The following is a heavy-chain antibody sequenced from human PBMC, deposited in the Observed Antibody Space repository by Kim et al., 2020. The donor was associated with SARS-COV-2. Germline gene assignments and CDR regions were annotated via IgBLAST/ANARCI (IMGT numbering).Heavy chain of an antibody. Sequence: SVKVSCTASGDTFNTYAINWVRQAPGQGLEWMGGIIPIFVTPNYAQKFQGRLTITADDSTTTAYMELRGLGSEDTAIYYCMRIRGYNYGRHFDQWGQGTLVTVSS. D-gene: IGHD5-18*01. CDR2: IIPIFVTP. V-gene: IGHV1-69*13. J-gene: IGHJ4*02. CDR3: MRIRGYNYGRHFDQ. CDR1: GDTFNTYA.